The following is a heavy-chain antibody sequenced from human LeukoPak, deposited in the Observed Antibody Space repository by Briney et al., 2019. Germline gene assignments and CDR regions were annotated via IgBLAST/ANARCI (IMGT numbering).Heavy chain of an antibody. CDR2: IYNNEST. D-gene: IGHD3-10*01. CDR1: GDAVYY. Sequence: SETLSLTFTVSGDAVYYWNWIRQPAGKGLEWIGRIYNNESTWSNPSLKSRVSMSIDTSKNQFSLKLKSVTAADTAVYYCARGGYYGSGNDFRFDPWGQGTLVTVSS. V-gene: IGHV4-4*07. CDR3: ARGGYYGSGNDFRFDP. J-gene: IGHJ5*02.